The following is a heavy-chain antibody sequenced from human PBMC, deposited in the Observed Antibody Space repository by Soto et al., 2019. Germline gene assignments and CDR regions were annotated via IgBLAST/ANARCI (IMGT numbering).Heavy chain of an antibody. CDR1: GFSLTTRGVG. J-gene: IGHJ4*02. CDR3: ARRRIYNGYDS. D-gene: IGHD5-12*01. Sequence: QITLKESGPTLVKPTQTLTLTCTFSGFSLTTRGVGVGWIRQPPGKALEWLALIYWDDDQRYSPSLKNRLTVTKDTSKNQVVLTMTNRDPVDTGTYYCARRRIYNGYDSWGQGTLVTVSS. V-gene: IGHV2-5*02. CDR2: IYWDDDQ.